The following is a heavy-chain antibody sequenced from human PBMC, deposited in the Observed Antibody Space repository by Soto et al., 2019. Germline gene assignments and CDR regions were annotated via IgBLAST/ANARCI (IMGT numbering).Heavy chain of an antibody. D-gene: IGHD1-26*01. CDR2: INAGNGNT. Sequence: ASVKVSCKASGYTFTSYAMHWVRQAPGQRLEWMGWINAGNGNTKYSQKFQGRVTITRDTSASTAYMELSSLRSEDTAVYYCARAEDRGSYSYYLDNWGQGTLVTVSS. CDR1: GYTFTSYA. J-gene: IGHJ4*02. V-gene: IGHV1-3*01. CDR3: ARAEDRGSYSYYLDN.